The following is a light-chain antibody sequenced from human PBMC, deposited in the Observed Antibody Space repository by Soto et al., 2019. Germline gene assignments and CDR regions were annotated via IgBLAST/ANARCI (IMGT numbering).Light chain of an antibody. Sequence: EIVLTQAPGTLSLSPGERATLSCRASQSVSSYLTWYQQKPGKAPRLLISDASNRATGIPARFRGSGSGTDFSLTISSLEAEDFAVYYCQQRSNWHRTFGQGTKVEIK. CDR3: QQRSNWHRT. CDR2: DAS. V-gene: IGKV3-11*01. J-gene: IGKJ1*01. CDR1: QSVSSY.